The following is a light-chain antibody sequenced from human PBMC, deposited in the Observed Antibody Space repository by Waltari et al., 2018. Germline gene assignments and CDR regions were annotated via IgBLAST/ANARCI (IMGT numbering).Light chain of an antibody. CDR1: QDISNY. CDR3: QQYDNLPLT. Sequence: IQMTPSPSAMSASVGDRVSITCQASQDISNYLNWYQQKPGKAPKLLIYDASNLETGVPSRFRGSGSGTDFTFTISSLQPEDIATYYCQQYDNLPLTFGGGTKVEIK. CDR2: DAS. J-gene: IGKJ4*01. V-gene: IGKV1-33*01.